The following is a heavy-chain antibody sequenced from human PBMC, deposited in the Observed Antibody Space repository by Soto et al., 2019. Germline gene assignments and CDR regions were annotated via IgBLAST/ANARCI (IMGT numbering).Heavy chain of an antibody. V-gene: IGHV4-59*01. J-gene: IGHJ4*02. Sequence: SETLSLTCTVSGGSISSYYWSWIRQPPGKGLEWIGYIYYSGSTNYNPSLKSRVTISVDTSKNQFSLKLSSVTAADTAVYYCARASYSSSALLDCWGQGTLVTVSS. D-gene: IGHD6-13*01. CDR1: GGSISSYY. CDR3: ARASYSSSALLDC. CDR2: IYYSGST.